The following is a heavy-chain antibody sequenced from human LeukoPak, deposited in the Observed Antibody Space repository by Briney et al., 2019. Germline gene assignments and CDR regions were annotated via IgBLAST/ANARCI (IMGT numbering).Heavy chain of an antibody. CDR1: GFTFSTHT. J-gene: IGHJ4*02. Sequence: GGTLRLSCAPSGFTFSTHTMHWIRQAPGKGPEWVAVIEADGRNKFHAESVRGRFTISRDNSRNTLYLQLDSLRSEDTAVYYCVRQSTGLDYWGQGTLVTVSS. CDR2: IEADGRNK. D-gene: IGHD5/OR15-5a*01. V-gene: IGHV3-30*04. CDR3: VRQSTGLDY.